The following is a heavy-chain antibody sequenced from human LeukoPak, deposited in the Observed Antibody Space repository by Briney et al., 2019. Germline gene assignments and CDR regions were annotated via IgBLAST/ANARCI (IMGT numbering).Heavy chain of an antibody. J-gene: IGHJ4*02. V-gene: IGHV3-23*01. CDR2: ISGSGGNT. CDR3: AKSMMLVVITAYFDD. CDR1: GLTFSSHV. Sequence: GGSLTLSCAASGLTFSSHVMSWARHAPGKGLECLSAISGSGGNTYYAHSVKGRLTISRDTHKNTLYLQMSSMRDEDTAVYFCAKSMMLVVITAYFDDWGQGTLVTVS. D-gene: IGHD3-22*01.